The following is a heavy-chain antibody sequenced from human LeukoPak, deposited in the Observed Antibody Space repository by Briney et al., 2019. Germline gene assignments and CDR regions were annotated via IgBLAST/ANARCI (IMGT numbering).Heavy chain of an antibody. CDR3: ATPHSTYYDYYYYMDV. D-gene: IGHD4-11*01. Sequence: GGSLRLSCAASGFTFSSYAMSWVRQAPGKGLEWVSAISGSGGSTYYADSVKGRFTISRDNSKNTLYLQMNSLRAEDTAVYYCATPHSTYYDYYYYMDVWGKGTTVTVSS. J-gene: IGHJ6*03. CDR2: ISGSGGST. CDR1: GFTFSSYA. V-gene: IGHV3-23*01.